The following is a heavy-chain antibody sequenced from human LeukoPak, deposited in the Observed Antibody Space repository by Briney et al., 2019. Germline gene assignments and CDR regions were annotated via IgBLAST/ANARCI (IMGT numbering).Heavy chain of an antibody. J-gene: IGHJ4*02. V-gene: IGHV1-46*01. CDR1: GYTFTSYF. CDR3: ARDPEGSGCYFDY. CDR2: INPSGGST. Sequence: ASVKVSCKASGYTFTSYFMHWVRQAPGQGLEWMGIINPSGGSTSYAQKFQGRVTMTRDTSTSMVYMELTSLRSEDTAVYYCARDPEGSGCYFDYWGQGPLVTVSS. D-gene: IGHD6-19*01.